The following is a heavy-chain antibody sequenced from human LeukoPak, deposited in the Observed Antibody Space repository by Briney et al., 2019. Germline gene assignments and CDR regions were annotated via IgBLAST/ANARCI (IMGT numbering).Heavy chain of an antibody. CDR1: GFTFSSYW. J-gene: IGHJ3*02. CDR3: ARRGAVANAFDI. D-gene: IGHD6-19*01. Sequence: GGSLRLSCAASGFTFSSYWMEWVRQAPGKGLVWVSRINSDGSSTSYADSVKGRFTISRDNAKNTLYLQMNSLRAEDTAAYYCARRGAVANAFDIWGQGTMVTVSS. V-gene: IGHV3-74*01. CDR2: INSDGSST.